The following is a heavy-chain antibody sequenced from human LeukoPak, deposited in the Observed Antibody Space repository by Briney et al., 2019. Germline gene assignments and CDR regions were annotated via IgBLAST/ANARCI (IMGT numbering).Heavy chain of an antibody. CDR3: ARDTYYYDSSGYLDDY. Sequence: ASVKVSCKASGYTFTTYGISWVRQAPGQGLEWMGWISAYNDNTNYAQKLQGRVTMTTDTSTSTAYMELRSLRSDDTAVYYCARDTYYYDSSGYLDDYWGQGTLVTVSS. CDR2: ISAYNDNT. D-gene: IGHD3-22*01. J-gene: IGHJ4*02. CDR1: GYTFTTYG. V-gene: IGHV1-18*01.